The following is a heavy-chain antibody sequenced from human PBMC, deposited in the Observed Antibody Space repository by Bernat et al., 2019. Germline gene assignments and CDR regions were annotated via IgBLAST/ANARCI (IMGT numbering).Heavy chain of an antibody. CDR3: ARGQYSSTWYLDY. Sequence: VQLVESGGGLVKPGGSLRLSCAASGFTFSSYSMNWVRQAPGKGLEWVAVIWYDGSHKYCADSVKGRFTISRDNSKNTLYLQMNSLRAEDTAVYYCARGQYSSTWYLDYWGQGALVTVSS. D-gene: IGHD2-2*01. J-gene: IGHJ4*02. CDR2: IWYDGSHK. V-gene: IGHV3-33*08. CDR1: GFTFSSYS.